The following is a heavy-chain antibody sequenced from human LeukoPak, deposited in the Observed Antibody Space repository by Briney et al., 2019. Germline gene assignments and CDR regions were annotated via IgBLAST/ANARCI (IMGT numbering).Heavy chain of an antibody. V-gene: IGHV4-39*07. CDR3: ARGGDSGSFAATSRCWFDP. CDR2: IYYNGNT. J-gene: IGHJ5*02. CDR1: GGSITNSDYY. D-gene: IGHD1-26*01. Sequence: SETLSLTCIVSGGSITNSDYYWGWIRQPPGKGLEWIGSIYYNGNTYYNPSLKSRVTISVDTSKNQFSLKLTSAAAADTAVYYCARGGDSGSFAATSRCWFDPWGRGTLVTVSS.